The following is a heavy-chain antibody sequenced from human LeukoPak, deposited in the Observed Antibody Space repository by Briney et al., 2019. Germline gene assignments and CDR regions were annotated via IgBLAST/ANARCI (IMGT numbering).Heavy chain of an antibody. V-gene: IGHV4-38-2*02. Sequence: SETLSLTCSVSGYSISSGYYWGWIRQPPGKGLEWIGRIYQRWSTYYNPSLKSRVTISVDTSRNQFSLKLSSVNAADTAVYYCARLAWGRLDYWGQGTLVTVSS. CDR2: IYQRWST. CDR1: GYSISSGYY. D-gene: IGHD7-27*01. J-gene: IGHJ4*02. CDR3: ARLAWGRLDY.